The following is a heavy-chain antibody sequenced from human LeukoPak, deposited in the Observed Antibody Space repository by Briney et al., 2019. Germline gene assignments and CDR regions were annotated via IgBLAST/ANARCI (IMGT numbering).Heavy chain of an antibody. V-gene: IGHV6-1*01. Sequence: SQTLSLTCAISGDSVSSNSAAWNWIWQYPSRGLEWLGRTYYRSKWYNDYAVSVKSRITINPDTSKNQFSLQLNSVTPEDTAVYYCARDESYGSGSYYGYFQHWGQGTLVTVSS. CDR1: GDSVSSNSAA. D-gene: IGHD3-10*01. CDR3: ARDESYGSGSYYGYFQH. J-gene: IGHJ1*01. CDR2: TYYRSKWYN.